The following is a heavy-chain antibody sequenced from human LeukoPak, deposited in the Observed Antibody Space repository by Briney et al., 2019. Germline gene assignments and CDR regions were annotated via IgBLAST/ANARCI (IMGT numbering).Heavy chain of an antibody. V-gene: IGHV3-23*01. CDR3: TKHRGGWIDAFDI. Sequence: GGSLRLSCAASGFTFSSYAMTWLRQAPGKGLEWVSGISGSGGSSYSADSVKGRFTISRDNSKKTLYMQMNSLRAEDTAVYYCTKHRGGWIDAFDIWGQGTMVTVSS. D-gene: IGHD5-12*01. CDR2: ISGSGGSS. J-gene: IGHJ3*02. CDR1: GFTFSSYA.